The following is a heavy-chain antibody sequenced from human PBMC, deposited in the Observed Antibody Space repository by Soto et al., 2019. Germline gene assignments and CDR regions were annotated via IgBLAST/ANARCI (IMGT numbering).Heavy chain of an antibody. CDR3: ARVDPRGVAVVRDY. CDR2: ISGFNGQT. CDR1: GNTFASHG. D-gene: IGHD3-10*01. J-gene: IGHJ4*02. V-gene: IGHV1-18*01. Sequence: GPGVKKPGASVKVSCKASGNTFASHGFSWVRQAPGQGLEWMGWISGFNGQTNYALKFQGRVTLTTDTSTSTAYMELRSLRSDDTAVYFCARVDPRGVAVVRDYWGQGTLATVSS.